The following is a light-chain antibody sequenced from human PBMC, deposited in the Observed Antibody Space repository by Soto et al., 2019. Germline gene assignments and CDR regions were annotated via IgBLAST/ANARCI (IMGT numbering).Light chain of an antibody. V-gene: IGKV1D-12*01. Sequence: DIQVTQSPSSVSASVGDRVTITLRAGHAIGSCLTWYQHKPGKPPKLLISTASSLQSGVPSRFSGSGSGTEFTLYISSLQHEDFATCYCKQANSFPLTFGGGTKADIK. CDR1: HAIGSC. CDR3: KQANSFPLT. CDR2: TAS. J-gene: IGKJ4*01.